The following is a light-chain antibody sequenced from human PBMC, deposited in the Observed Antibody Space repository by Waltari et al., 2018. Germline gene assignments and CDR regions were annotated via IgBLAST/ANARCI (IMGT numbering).Light chain of an antibody. CDR3: MILYNRAVV. V-gene: IGLV5-45*01. CDR1: SHITIGTYT. J-gene: IGLJ2*01. CDR2: YRSDSEN. Sequence: QAVLTQPAFLSASPGASASLPCTPRSHITIGTYTIYWYQQRPGSPPQFLLKYRSDSENQQGSGVPSRFSGSKDISANAGILLISGLQSEDEADYYCMILYNRAVVFGGGTKLTVL.